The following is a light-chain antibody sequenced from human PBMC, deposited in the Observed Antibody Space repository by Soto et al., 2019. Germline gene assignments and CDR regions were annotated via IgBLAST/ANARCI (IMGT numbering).Light chain of an antibody. CDR1: ESISNW. V-gene: IGKV1-5*03. Sequence: DIQMTQSPSTLSASVGDRVTITCRASESISNWLAWYQQKPGKAPRLLIYKASSLKNGVPSRFSGSGFGTEFTLTISSLQPDDFATYYCQKYNAYFDTFGQGTKLEIK. CDR2: KAS. J-gene: IGKJ2*01. CDR3: QKYNAYFDT.